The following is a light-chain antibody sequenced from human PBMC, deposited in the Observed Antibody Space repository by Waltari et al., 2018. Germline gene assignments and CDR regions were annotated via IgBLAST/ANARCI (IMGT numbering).Light chain of an antibody. CDR1: KSLLYSSVNKNW. J-gene: IGKJ4*01. Sequence: DIVLTQSPDSLAVSLGERATINCKSSKSLLYSSVNKNWLAWYQQKAGKPPKLLIYWASTREPGVPDQFSGGGSGTDFTLTISSLQAEDVAVYYCQQYCSSPLTFGGGTKVEIK. CDR3: QQYCSSPLT. V-gene: IGKV4-1*01. CDR2: WAS.